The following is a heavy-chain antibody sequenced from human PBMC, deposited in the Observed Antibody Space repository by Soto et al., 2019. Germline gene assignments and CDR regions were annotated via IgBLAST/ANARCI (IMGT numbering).Heavy chain of an antibody. CDR2: TYYRSKWYN. J-gene: IGHJ4*02. CDR1: GDSVSSNSAA. CDR3: ERGGRGGDRAGHFDY. D-gene: IGHD2-21*01. V-gene: IGHV6-1*01. Sequence: KQSQTLSLTCAISGDSVSSNSAAWNWIRQSPSRGLEWLGRTYYRSKWYNDYAVSVKSRITINPDTSKNQFSLQLNSVTPEDTAVYSCERGGRGGDRAGHFDYWGQGTLVTVSS.